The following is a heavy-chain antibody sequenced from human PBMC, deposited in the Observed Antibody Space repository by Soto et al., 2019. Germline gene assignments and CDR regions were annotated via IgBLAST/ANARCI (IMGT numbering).Heavy chain of an antibody. CDR3: VGGETYVSGSYYKGPGYYFDS. CDR2: INPNSGGT. V-gene: IGHV1-2*04. Sequence: GASVKVSCKASGYTFTGYYMHWVRQAPGQGLEWMGWINPNSGGTNYAQKFQGWVTMTRDTSISTAYMEQSRLRSDDTAVYYWVGGETYVSGSYYKGPGYYFDSWGQGTLVTVSS. D-gene: IGHD3-10*01. J-gene: IGHJ4*02. CDR1: GYTFTGYY.